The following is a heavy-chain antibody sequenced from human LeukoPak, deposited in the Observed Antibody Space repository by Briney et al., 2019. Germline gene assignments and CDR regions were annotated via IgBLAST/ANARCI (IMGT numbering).Heavy chain of an antibody. Sequence: NPGGSLRLSCAASGFTFSTYSMNWVRQAPGKGLEWIGRIYSSGNTNYNPSLKSRVTMSVDTSKNQFSLKLKSVTAADTAVYYCARDNWFDTWGQGTLVTVSS. V-gene: IGHV4-4*07. CDR1: GFTFSTYS. CDR2: IYSSGNT. CDR3: ARDNWFDT. J-gene: IGHJ5*02.